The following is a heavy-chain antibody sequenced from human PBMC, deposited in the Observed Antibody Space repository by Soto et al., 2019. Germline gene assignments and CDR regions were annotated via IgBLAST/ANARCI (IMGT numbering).Heavy chain of an antibody. CDR1: GFTFSSYA. D-gene: IGHD3-3*01. V-gene: IGHV3-23*01. CDR3: ASSITICGVVITPFDY. CDR2: ISGSGGST. Sequence: EVQLLESGGGLVQPGGSLRLSCAASGFTFSSYAMSWVRQAPGKGLEWVSAISGSGGSTYYADSVKGRFTISRDNSKNTLYLQMNSLRAEDTAVYYCASSITICGVVITPFDYWGQGTLVTVSS. J-gene: IGHJ4*02.